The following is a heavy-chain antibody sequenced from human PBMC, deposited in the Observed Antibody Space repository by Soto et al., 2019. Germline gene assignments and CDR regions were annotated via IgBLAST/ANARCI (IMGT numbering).Heavy chain of an antibody. CDR2: IYTDGST. Sequence: GGGLIQPGGSLRLSCAASGFTVSANYISWVRQAPGKGLEWVSLIYTDGSTYYADSVKGRFTFSRDNSKNTLYLQMDSLRADDTAVYYCARVSSPLPDNWFDPWGQGTLVTVSS. CDR3: ARVSSPLPDNWFDP. D-gene: IGHD6-6*01. CDR1: GFTVSANY. V-gene: IGHV3-53*01. J-gene: IGHJ5*02.